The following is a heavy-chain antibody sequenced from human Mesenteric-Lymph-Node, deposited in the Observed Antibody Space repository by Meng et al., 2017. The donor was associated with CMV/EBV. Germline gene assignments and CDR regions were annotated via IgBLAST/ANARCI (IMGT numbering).Heavy chain of an antibody. V-gene: IGHV3-74*01. Sequence: GESLKISCAASGLTFGTYWMHWVRQAPGKGLGWVSRINSDGSRTSYADSVRGRFTISRDNAKNTLYLQMKSLRAEDTAVYYCASPVAGNIEYFQHWGQGSVVTVSS. CDR3: ASPVAGNIEYFQH. CDR1: GLTFGTYW. D-gene: IGHD6-19*01. CDR2: INSDGSRT. J-gene: IGHJ1*01.